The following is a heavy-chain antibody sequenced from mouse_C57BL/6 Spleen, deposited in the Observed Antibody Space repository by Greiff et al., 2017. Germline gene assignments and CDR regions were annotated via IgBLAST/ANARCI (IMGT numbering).Heavy chain of an antibody. V-gene: IGHV1-52*01. Sequence: VQLQQPGAELVRPGSSVKLSCKASGYTFTSYWMHWVKQRPIQGLEWIGNIDPSDSETHYNQKFKDKATLTVDKSSSTAYMQLSSLTSEDSAVYYCARGAGSYAYAMDYWGQGTSVTVSS. D-gene: IGHD1-1*02. CDR2: IDPSDSET. CDR3: ARGAGSYAYAMDY. CDR1: GYTFTSYW. J-gene: IGHJ4*01.